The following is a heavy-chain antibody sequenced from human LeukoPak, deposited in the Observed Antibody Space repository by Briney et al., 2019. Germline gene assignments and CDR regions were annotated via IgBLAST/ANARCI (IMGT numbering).Heavy chain of an antibody. Sequence: GGSLRLSCAASGFTFSSYAMHCVRQAPGKGLEWVAVISYDGSNKYYADSVKGRFTISRDNSKNTLYLQMNSLRAEDTALYYCAKETPFHIWGRGTMVTVSP. J-gene: IGHJ3*02. CDR1: GFTFSSYA. CDR3: AKETPFHI. CDR2: ISYDGSNK. V-gene: IGHV3-30-3*01.